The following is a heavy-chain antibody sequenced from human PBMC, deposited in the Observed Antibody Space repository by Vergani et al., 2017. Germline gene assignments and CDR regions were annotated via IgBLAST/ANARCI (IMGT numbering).Heavy chain of an antibody. V-gene: IGHV3-21*04. D-gene: IGHD3-22*01. CDR1: GFTFSSYS. CDR2: ISSSSSYI. Sequence: EVQLVESGGGLVQPGRSLRLSCAASGFTFSSYSMNWVRQAPGKGLEWVSSISSSSSYIHYSDSLKGRFTISRDNAKTSLYLQMNSLRAEDTAVYYCARLSYDTTPYLQGGYDCWGQGTLVSVSS. J-gene: IGHJ4*02. CDR3: ARLSYDTTPYLQGGYDC.